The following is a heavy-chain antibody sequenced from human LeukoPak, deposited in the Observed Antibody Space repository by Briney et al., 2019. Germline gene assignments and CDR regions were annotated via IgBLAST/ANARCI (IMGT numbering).Heavy chain of an antibody. CDR1: GGSISSYY. Sequence: PSETLSLTCTVSGGSISSYYWSWIRQTPGKGLEWIGYIYYSGSTNFNPSLKSRVTISVDTSKNQFSLKLSSVTAADTAVYYCARVLAWFGEFRIDYWGQGTLVTVSS. CDR2: IYYSGST. V-gene: IGHV4-59*01. J-gene: IGHJ4*02. D-gene: IGHD3-10*01. CDR3: ARVLAWFGEFRIDY.